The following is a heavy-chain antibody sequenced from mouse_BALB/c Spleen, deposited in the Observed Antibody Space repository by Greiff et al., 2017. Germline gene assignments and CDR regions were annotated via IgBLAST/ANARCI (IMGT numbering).Heavy chain of an antibody. J-gene: IGHJ2*01. CDR1: GFTFSSYT. CDR3: ARHPGAFDY. Sequence: EVKLMESGGGLVQPGGSLKLSCAASGFTFSSYTMSWVRQTPEKRLEWVAYISNGGGSTYYPDTVKGRFTISRDNAENTLYLQMSSLKSEDTAMYYCARHPGAFDYWGQGTTLTVSS. V-gene: IGHV5-12-2*01. CDR2: ISNGGGST.